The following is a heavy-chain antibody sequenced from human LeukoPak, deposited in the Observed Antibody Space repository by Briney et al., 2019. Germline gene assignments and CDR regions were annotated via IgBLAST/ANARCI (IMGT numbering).Heavy chain of an antibody. V-gene: IGHV5-51*01. D-gene: IGHD6-6*01. CDR2: INPGDSET. CDR3: AATSRYFDY. CDR1: GYSFTSYW. Sequence: GASMKTSCRGSGYSFTSYWIGWGRQLPGKGRAGVGIINPGDSETRYSPSFQGLVTISADKTSSTAYRQWSSLKASDTAMDYCAATSRYFDYWGQGTLVTVSS. J-gene: IGHJ4*02.